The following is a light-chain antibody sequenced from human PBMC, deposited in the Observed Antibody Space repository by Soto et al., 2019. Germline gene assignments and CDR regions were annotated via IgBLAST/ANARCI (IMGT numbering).Light chain of an antibody. V-gene: IGLV4-69*01. CDR3: QTWGSGTVV. CDR2: LNSDGSH. CDR1: SGHSSYA. J-gene: IGLJ2*01. Sequence: QPVLTQSPSASASLGASVKLTCTLSSGHSSYAIAWHQQQPEKGPRYLMKLNSDGSHSKGDGIPDRFSGSSSGAERYRAIASRQSEDEADYYCQTWGSGTVVFGGGTKLTVL.